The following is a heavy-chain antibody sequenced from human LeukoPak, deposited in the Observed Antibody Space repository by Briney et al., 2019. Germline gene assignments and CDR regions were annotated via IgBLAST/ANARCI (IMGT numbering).Heavy chain of an antibody. CDR2: ISGSGGST. J-gene: IGHJ3*02. CDR3: AKDREWLRLEDAFGI. CDR1: GFTFSSYA. Sequence: GGSLRLPCAASGFTFSSYAMSWVRQAPGKGLEWVSAISGSGGSTYYADSVKGRFTISRDNSKNTLYLQMNSLRAEDTAVYYCAKDREWLRLEDAFGIWGQGTMVTVSS. V-gene: IGHV3-23*01. D-gene: IGHD5-12*01.